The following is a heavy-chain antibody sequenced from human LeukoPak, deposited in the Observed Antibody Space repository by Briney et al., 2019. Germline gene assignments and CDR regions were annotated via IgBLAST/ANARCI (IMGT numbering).Heavy chain of an antibody. CDR1: GGSISSYY. CDR3: ARRAYDFWSGYYNEAD. CDR2: IYYSGST. J-gene: IGHJ4*02. Sequence: TSETLSLTCTVSGGSISSYYWSWIRQPPGKGLEWIGSIYYSGSTYYNPSLKSRVTISVDTSKNQFSLKLSSVTAADTAVYYCARRAYDFWSGYYNEADWGQGTLVTVSS. D-gene: IGHD3-3*01. V-gene: IGHV4-59*05.